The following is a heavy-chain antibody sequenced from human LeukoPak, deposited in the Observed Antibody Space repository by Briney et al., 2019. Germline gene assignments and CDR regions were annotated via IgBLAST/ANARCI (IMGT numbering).Heavy chain of an antibody. J-gene: IGHJ3*02. D-gene: IGHD2-15*01. V-gene: IGHV1-18*01. CDR1: GYTFTSYG. CDR3: AREGYCSGGSCYSGYSAFDI. Sequence: ASVKVSCTASGYTFTSYGISWVRQAPGQGLEWMGWISAYNGNTNYAQKLQGRVTMTTDTSTSTAYVELRSLRSDDTAVYYCAREGYCSGGSCYSGYSAFDIWGQGTMVTVSS. CDR2: ISAYNGNT.